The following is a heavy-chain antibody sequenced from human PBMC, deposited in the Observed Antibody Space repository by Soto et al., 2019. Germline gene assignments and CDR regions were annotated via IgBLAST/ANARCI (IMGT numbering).Heavy chain of an antibody. CDR2: IKGDGTNT. CDR3: ARGLSGYYGFDY. Sequence: GSLRLSCAASGFTFSSYWMHWVRQVPGKGLVWVSRIKGDGTNTGYADSVRGRFTISRDNVKNTLYLQMNSLRAEDTAVYYCARGLSGYYGFDYWGQGTLVTVSS. J-gene: IGHJ4*02. D-gene: IGHD5-12*01. CDR1: GFTFSSYW. V-gene: IGHV3-74*01.